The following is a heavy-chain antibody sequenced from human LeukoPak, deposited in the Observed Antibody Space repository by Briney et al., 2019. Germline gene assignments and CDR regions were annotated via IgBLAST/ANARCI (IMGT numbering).Heavy chain of an antibody. D-gene: IGHD5-18*01. CDR2: IANGNT. CDR3: ARDKAHSYGRYFDP. V-gene: IGHV4-59*01. J-gene: IGHJ5*02. CDR1: GGSISTYY. Sequence: SETLSLTCSVAGGSISTYYWNWLRQTPGKGLEWIGHIANGNTDYNPSLKSRVTISVDTSKNQFSLKLTSVTAAGTAVYYCARDKAHSYGRYFDPWGQGALVIVSS.